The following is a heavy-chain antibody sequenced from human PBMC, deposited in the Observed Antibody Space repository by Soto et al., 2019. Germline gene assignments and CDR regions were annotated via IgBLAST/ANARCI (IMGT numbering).Heavy chain of an antibody. V-gene: IGHV3-23*01. J-gene: IGHJ6*02. Sequence: GGSLRLSCAASGFTFSSYAMSWVRQSPGKGLEWVSAISGSGGSTYYADSVKGRFTISRDNSRNTVYLQMNSLRAGDTALYHCAREPVGPDYAMDVWGQGTTVTVSS. D-gene: IGHD1-26*01. CDR2: ISGSGGST. CDR3: AREPVGPDYAMDV. CDR1: GFTFSSYA.